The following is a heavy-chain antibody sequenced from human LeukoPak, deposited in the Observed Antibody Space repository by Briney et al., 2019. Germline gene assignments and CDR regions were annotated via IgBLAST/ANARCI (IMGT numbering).Heavy chain of an antibody. CDR2: IYYSGST. CDR3: ARQGAAAWAYFDY. V-gene: IGHV4-39*01. Sequence: PWETLSLTCTVSGGSISSSCYCWGWIRQPPGRGLGWIGSIYYSGSTYNNPSLKSRVTISVDTSNNQFSLKLSSVTAADTAVHYCARQGAAAWAYFDYWGQGTLVTVSS. D-gene: IGHD6-13*01. J-gene: IGHJ4*02. CDR1: GGSISSSCYC.